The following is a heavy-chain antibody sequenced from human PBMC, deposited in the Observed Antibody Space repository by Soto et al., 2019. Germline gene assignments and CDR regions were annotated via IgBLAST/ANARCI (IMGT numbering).Heavy chain of an antibody. CDR2: IYYTGNT. V-gene: IGHV4-39*01. Sequence: SETKSLTCNVSGGSISNSNYYWGWIRQPLGKGLEWIGSIYYTGNTYYNPSLKSRVTISVDTSKNQFSLKLDSVTAADTAVYFCERHSIWLLLSDYWGQGSLVTVSS. D-gene: IGHD3-22*01. CDR1: GGSISNSNYY. CDR3: ERHSIWLLLSDY. J-gene: IGHJ4*02.